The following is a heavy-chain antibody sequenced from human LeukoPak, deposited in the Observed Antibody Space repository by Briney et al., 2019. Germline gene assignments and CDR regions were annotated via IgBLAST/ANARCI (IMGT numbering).Heavy chain of an antibody. CDR3: ARRSRYCRSTKCSYFDY. J-gene: IGHJ4*02. V-gene: IGHV5-51*01. D-gene: IGHD2-21*02. Sequence: GGSLKISFRGSEYGFTSYWIGWVRPMPGKGVEWMGIIYPGESDTRYSPSFQGQVAFSADRSISTAYLQWSSLKASDTATYYCARRSRYCRSTKCSYFDYWGQGTLVIVSS. CDR1: EYGFTSYW. CDR2: IYPGESDT.